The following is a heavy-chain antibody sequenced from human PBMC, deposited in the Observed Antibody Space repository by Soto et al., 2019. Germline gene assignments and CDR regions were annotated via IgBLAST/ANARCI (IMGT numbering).Heavy chain of an antibody. V-gene: IGHV4-34*01. D-gene: IGHD6-6*01. CDR2: INHSGST. CDR1: GGSFSGYY. J-gene: IGHJ6*02. CDR3: ARGVPYYGMDV. Sequence: QVQLQQWGAGLLKPSETLSLTCAVYGGSFSGYYWSWIRQPPGKGLEWIGEINHSGSTNYNPSLTSRVTISVDTSKNQFSLKLSSVTAADTAVYYCARGVPYYGMDVWGQGTTVTVSS.